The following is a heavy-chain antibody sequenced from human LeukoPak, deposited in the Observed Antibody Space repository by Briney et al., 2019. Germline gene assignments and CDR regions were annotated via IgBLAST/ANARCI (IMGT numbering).Heavy chain of an antibody. D-gene: IGHD5-18*01. Sequence: SETLSLTCTVSVGSISSYYWSWIRQPSGRGREWGGYIYYSGSTNYNPSLKSRVTISVDTSKNQFSLKLSSVTAADTAVYYCARHDVDTAMVVFDYWGQGTLVTVSS. CDR2: IYYSGST. CDR3: ARHDVDTAMVVFDY. V-gene: IGHV4-59*08. CDR1: VGSISSYY. J-gene: IGHJ4*02.